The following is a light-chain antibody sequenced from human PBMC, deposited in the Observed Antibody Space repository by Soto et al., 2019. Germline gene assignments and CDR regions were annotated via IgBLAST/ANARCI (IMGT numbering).Light chain of an antibody. CDR2: DNN. J-gene: IGLJ1*01. CDR1: SSNIGDNF. V-gene: IGLV1-51*01. CDR3: ATWDNRLSVYV. Sequence: QSVLTQPPSVSAAPGQKVTLSFSGRSSNIGDNFVSLYQTLPGTAPKLLIYDNNKRPSGIPDRFSASKSGTTATLGITGLQTGDEATYYCATWDNRLSVYVFGTGTKVTVL.